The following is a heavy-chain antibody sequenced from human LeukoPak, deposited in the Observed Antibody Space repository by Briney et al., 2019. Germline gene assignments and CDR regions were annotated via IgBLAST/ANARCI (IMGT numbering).Heavy chain of an antibody. D-gene: IGHD3-10*01. CDR1: GSSISTYY. J-gene: IGHJ4*02. CDR3: AREYGSGSYYLVY. V-gene: IGHV4-4*07. CDR2: IYTSGST. Sequence: SETLSLTCTVSGSSISTYYWSWIRQPAGKGLEWIGRIYTSGSTNYNPSLKSRVTMSVDTSKNQFSLKLSSVTAADTAVYYCAREYGSGSYYLVYWGQGTLVTVSS.